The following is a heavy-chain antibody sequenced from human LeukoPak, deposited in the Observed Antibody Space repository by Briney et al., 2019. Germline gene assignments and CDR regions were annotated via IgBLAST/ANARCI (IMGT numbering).Heavy chain of an antibody. Sequence: GGSLRLSCAASGVTFSSYCMHWVRQAPGKGLVWVSRINSDGSRTSYADSVKGRFTISRDNTTNTQYLHMHSLRAEDTAVYYCARGEINIPGGYWGQGTLVTVSS. CDR1: GVTFSSYC. CDR3: ARGEINIPGGY. CDR2: INSDGSRT. D-gene: IGHD5-24*01. J-gene: IGHJ4*02. V-gene: IGHV3-74*01.